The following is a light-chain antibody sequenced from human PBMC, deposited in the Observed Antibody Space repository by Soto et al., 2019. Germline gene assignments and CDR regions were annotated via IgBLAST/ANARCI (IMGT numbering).Light chain of an antibody. CDR2: TNN. J-gene: IGLJ1*01. CDR3: ASWDDSLSGYV. V-gene: IGLV1-47*02. CDR1: TSNIGSNY. Sequence: QSVLTQPPSASGAPGPRVSISCSGSTSNIGSNYVYWYQQLPGTAPKLLIYTNNQRPSGVPDRISGSKSGTSASLDISGLRSEDAADYYCASWDDSLSGYVFGTGTKVTVL.